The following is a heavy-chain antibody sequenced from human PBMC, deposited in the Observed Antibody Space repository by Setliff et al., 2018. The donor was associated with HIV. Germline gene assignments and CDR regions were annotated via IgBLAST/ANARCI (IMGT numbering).Heavy chain of an antibody. Sequence: SETLSLTCTSSGDSISGYYWSWIRQPAGKGLEWIGRMHTSGNTNYNPSLKSRVTMSVDTSKNQFSLILTSATAADTAMYYCARDLWGDDYYYNNMDVWGKGTTVTVSS. CDR1: GDSISGYY. D-gene: IGHD2-21*02. CDR3: ARDLWGDDYYYNNMDV. J-gene: IGHJ6*03. CDR2: MHTSGNT. V-gene: IGHV4-4*07.